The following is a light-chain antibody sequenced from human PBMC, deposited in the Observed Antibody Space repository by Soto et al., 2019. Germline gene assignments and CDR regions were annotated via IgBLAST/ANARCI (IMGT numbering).Light chain of an antibody. CDR1: QAISTW. CDR3: QQANSFPRT. Sequence: DIQMTQSPSSVSASVGDRVTITWRASQAISTWLAWYQQKPEKAPKLLIYAASNLQTGVPSRFSGSASGTDFTLTISSLRPEDFATYYCQQANSFPRTFGQGTKVEIK. CDR2: AAS. V-gene: IGKV1D-12*01. J-gene: IGKJ1*01.